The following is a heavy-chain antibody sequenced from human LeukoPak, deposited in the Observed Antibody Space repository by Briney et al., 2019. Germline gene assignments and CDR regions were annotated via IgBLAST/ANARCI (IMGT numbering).Heavy chain of an antibody. J-gene: IGHJ4*02. D-gene: IGHD4-17*01. CDR2: IKEDGSEK. Sequence: GRSLRLSCAASGFTFSSYGMHWVRQAPGKGLEWVANIKEDGSEKNYVDSVRGRFTISRDNAKNSLYLQINSLRAEDTAVYYCARDPRTAVTSSFDYWGQGTLVTVSS. CDR1: GFTFSSYG. CDR3: ARDPRTAVTSSFDY. V-gene: IGHV3-7*03.